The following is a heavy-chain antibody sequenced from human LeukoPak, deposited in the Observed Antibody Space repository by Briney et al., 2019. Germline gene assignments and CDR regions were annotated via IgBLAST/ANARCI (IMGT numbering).Heavy chain of an antibody. CDR2: IYYSGST. D-gene: IGHD3-16*02. CDR3: ARGGYDYVWGSYRYTLFDY. J-gene: IGHJ4*02. V-gene: IGHV4-59*01. CDR1: GGSISSYY. Sequence: SETLSLTCTVSGGSISSYYWSWIRQPPGKGLEWIGYIYYSGSTNYNPSLKSRVTISVGTSKNQFSLKLSSVTAADTAVYYCARGGYDYVWGSYRYTLFDYWGQGTLVTVSS.